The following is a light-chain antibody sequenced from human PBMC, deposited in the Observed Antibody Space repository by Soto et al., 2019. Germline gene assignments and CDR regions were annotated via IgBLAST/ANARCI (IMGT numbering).Light chain of an antibody. CDR1: KLGNKY. CDR3: QAWDSMVV. J-gene: IGLJ2*01. V-gene: IGLV3-1*01. CDR2: QDT. Sequence: SYELTQPPSVSVSPGQTANITCSGDKLGNKYACWYQQKPGQSPVLVIYQDTKRPSGIPERFSGSNSGNTATLTISGTQAMDEADYYCQAWDSMVVFGGGTKLTVL.